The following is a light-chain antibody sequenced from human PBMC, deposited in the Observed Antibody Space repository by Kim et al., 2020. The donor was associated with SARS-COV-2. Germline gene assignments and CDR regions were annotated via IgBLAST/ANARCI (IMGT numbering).Light chain of an antibody. CDR1: QSVTTW. CDR2: EAS. CDR3: QQYDAYPRT. V-gene: IGKV1-5*03. J-gene: IGKJ1*01. Sequence: ASVADRVTISCRASQSVTTWLAWYQQKPGQAPKLLIYEASSLQNGVPPRFSGSGSGTEFALTISSLQPEDFATYYCQQYDAYPRTFGQGTKVDIK.